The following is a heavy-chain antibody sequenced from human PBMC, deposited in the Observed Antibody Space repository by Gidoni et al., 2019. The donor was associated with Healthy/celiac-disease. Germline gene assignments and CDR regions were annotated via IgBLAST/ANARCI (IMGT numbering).Heavy chain of an antibody. J-gene: IGHJ6*02. CDR1: GFTFSHAW. D-gene: IGHD1-7*01. CDR2: IKRKTVGGTT. Sequence: EVQLGESGGGLVEPGGSLRLTCAASGFTFSHAWMSGVRQATGKGLEWVGRIKRKTVGGTTDYDAPVKGRFTMSRDDSKTTLYLQTNSLKIEDTAVYYCTTDPFEPSYNLNYGYYYGMDVWGQGTTVTVSS. CDR3: TTDPFEPSYNLNYGYYYGMDV. V-gene: IGHV3-15*01.